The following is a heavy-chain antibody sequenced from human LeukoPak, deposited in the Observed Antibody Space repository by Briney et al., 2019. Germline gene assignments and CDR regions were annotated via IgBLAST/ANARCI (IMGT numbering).Heavy chain of an antibody. CDR3: ARHSPGCMVRGVGYDY. CDR2: IYYSGST. D-gene: IGHD3-10*01. Sequence: SETLSLTCTVSGGSISSYYWSWIRQPPGKGLEWIGYIYYSGSTNYNPSLKSRVTISVDTSKNQFSLKLSSVTAADTAVYYCARHSPGCMVRGVGYDYWGQGTLVTVSS. J-gene: IGHJ4*02. V-gene: IGHV4-59*08. CDR1: GGSISSYY.